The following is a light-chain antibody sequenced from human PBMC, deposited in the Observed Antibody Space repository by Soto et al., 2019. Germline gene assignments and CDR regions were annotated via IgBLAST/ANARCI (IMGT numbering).Light chain of an antibody. CDR2: KGP. J-gene: IGLJ2*01. Sequence: QSVLTQPASVSGSPGQSITIPCTEPSSDVGGKNFVSWFQHPPGKAPKFLIFKGPKGPSGVYNRFAGSKSGNTTSLTISGLQAEDEADYYCCSYAAGSTPVLFGGGTKVTVL. CDR1: SSDVGGKNF. CDR3: CSYAAGSTPVL. V-gene: IGLV2-23*01.